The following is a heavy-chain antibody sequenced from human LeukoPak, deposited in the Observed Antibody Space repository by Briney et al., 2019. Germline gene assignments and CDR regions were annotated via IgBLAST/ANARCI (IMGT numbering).Heavy chain of an antibody. V-gene: IGHV3-74*01. Sequence: GGSLRLSCVASGFTFNTYYMHWVRQAPGERLVWVSFINADGTITKYADSVKGRFTISRDNARSTVYLQMNGLRVEDTAMYYCVRLAVTDTNYWGQGSLVTVSS. CDR2: INADGTIT. J-gene: IGHJ4*02. CDR3: VRLAVTDTNY. CDR1: GFTFNTYY. D-gene: IGHD2-21*02.